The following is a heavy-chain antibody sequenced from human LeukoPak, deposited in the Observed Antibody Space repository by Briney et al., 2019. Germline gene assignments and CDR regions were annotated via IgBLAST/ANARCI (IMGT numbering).Heavy chain of an antibody. CDR2: TYYRSKWYY. V-gene: IGHV6-1*01. CDR1: GDSVSSYSAA. D-gene: IGHD3-16*01. Sequence: SQTLSLTCAISGDSVSSYSAAWNWIRQSPSRGLEWLGRTYYRSKWYYDYATSVKGRITINPDTSKNQFSLQLSSVPSEDTAVFYVGKSYYGRLGAESYYYFYVDVWGKGTTITVSS. CDR3: GKSYYGRLGAESYYYFYVDV. J-gene: IGHJ6*03.